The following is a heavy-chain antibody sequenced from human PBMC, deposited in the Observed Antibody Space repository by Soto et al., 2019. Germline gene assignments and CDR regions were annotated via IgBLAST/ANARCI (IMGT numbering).Heavy chain of an antibody. V-gene: IGHV3-33*01. Sequence: QVQLVESGGGVVQPGRSLRLSCAASGFTFSSNGMHWVRQAPGKGLEWVAVIWYDGSNKYYADSVKGRFTISRDNSKNTLYLQMNSLTAEDTAVYYCARGGGYCTNGVCPNDAFDIWGQGTMVTVSS. CDR2: IWYDGSNK. CDR1: GFTFSSNG. J-gene: IGHJ3*02. CDR3: ARGGGYCTNGVCPNDAFDI. D-gene: IGHD2-8*01.